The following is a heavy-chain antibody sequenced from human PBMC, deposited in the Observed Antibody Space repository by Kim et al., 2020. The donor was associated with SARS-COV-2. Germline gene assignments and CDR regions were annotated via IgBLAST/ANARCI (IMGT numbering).Heavy chain of an antibody. Sequence: SETLSLTCTVSGGSISSYYWSWIRQPPGKGLEWIGYIYYSGSTNYNPSLKSRVTISVDTSKNQFSLKLSSVTAADTAVYYCARGRDLAEKYNWFDPWGQGTLVTVSS. J-gene: IGHJ5*02. D-gene: IGHD3-3*02. V-gene: IGHV4-59*01. CDR2: IYYSGST. CDR3: ARGRDLAEKYNWFDP. CDR1: GGSISSYY.